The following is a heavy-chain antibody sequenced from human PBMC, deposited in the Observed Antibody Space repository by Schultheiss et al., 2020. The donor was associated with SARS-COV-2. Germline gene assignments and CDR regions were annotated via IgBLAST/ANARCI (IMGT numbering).Heavy chain of an antibody. Sequence: SETLSLTCTVSGGSISSSSYYWGWIRQPPGKGLEWIGSIYYSGSTYYNPSLKSRVTISVDTSKNQFSLKLSSVTAADTAVYYCARDPLAARPGNYYGMDVWGQGTTVTVSS. CDR1: GGSISSSSYY. CDR3: ARDPLAARPGNYYGMDV. CDR2: IYYSGST. V-gene: IGHV4-39*02. J-gene: IGHJ6*02. D-gene: IGHD6-6*01.